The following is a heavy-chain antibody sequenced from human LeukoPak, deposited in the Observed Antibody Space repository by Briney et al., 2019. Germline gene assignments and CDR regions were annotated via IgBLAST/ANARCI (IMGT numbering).Heavy chain of an antibody. Sequence: SETLSLTCTVSGGSISSYYWSWIRQPAGKGLEWIGRIYTSGSTNYNASLKSRVSMSVDTPKNQFSLKLSSVTAADTAVFYCARENSGSYREFDYGGQGTLVTVSS. D-gene: IGHD1-26*01. V-gene: IGHV4-4*07. J-gene: IGHJ4*02. CDR3: ARENSGSYREFDY. CDR1: GGSISSYY. CDR2: IYTSGST.